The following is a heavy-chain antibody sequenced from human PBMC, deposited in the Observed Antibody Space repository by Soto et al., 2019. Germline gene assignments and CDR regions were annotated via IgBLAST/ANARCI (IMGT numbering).Heavy chain of an antibody. Sequence: GGSLRLSCAASGFTFSSYWMSWVRQAPGKGLEWVANIKQDGSEKYYVDSVKGRFTISRDNSKNTLYLQMNSLRAEDTAVYFCAIDQSSYYDFWSGYTHYFDYWGQGTLVTVSS. CDR2: IKQDGSEK. CDR3: AIDQSSYYDFWSGYTHYFDY. D-gene: IGHD3-3*01. V-gene: IGHV3-7*03. J-gene: IGHJ4*02. CDR1: GFTFSSYW.